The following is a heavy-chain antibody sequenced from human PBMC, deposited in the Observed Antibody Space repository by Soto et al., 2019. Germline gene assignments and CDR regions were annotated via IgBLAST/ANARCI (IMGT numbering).Heavy chain of an antibody. D-gene: IGHD2-15*01. V-gene: IGHV3-21*01. CDR1: GFTFNTYS. J-gene: IGHJ3*02. Sequence: GGSLRLSCAASGFTFNTYSMNWVRQAPGKGLEWVSSISSTSSYIYYADSVRGRFTISRDNAGNSLYLQMSSLRAEDTVVYYCVRDSSLFCTGSTCHLQEAFDIWGQGTMVTVSS. CDR2: ISSTSSYI. CDR3: VRDSSLFCTGSTCHLQEAFDI.